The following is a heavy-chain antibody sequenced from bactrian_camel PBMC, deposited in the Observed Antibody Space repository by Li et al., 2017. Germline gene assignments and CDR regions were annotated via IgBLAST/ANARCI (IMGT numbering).Heavy chain of an antibody. V-gene: IGHV3S9*01. D-gene: IGHD5*01. Sequence: HVQLVESGGGSVEAGGSLRLSCGASGESISWYCMVWFREVPGKEREWVGRIDNDGTTKYANDVKGRFTISQANAKTMVYLQMNSLKPEDTAMYYCAAGFSRVGYMLRPSDYNYWGQGTQVTVS. CDR2: IDNDGTT. CDR1: GESISWYC. J-gene: IGHJ4*01. CDR3: AAGFSRVGYMLRPSDYNY.